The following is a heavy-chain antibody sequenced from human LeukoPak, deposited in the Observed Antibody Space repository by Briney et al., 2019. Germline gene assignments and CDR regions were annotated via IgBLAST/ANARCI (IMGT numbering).Heavy chain of an antibody. Sequence: ASVKVSCKASGYTFTSYAMHWVRQAPGQRLEWMGWINACNGNTKYSQKFQGRVTITRDTSASTAYMELSSLRSEDTAVYYCARSIMITFGGVIAPGYWGQGTLVTVSS. D-gene: IGHD3-16*02. CDR1: GYTFTSYA. CDR2: INACNGNT. CDR3: ARSIMITFGGVIAPGY. J-gene: IGHJ4*02. V-gene: IGHV1-3*01.